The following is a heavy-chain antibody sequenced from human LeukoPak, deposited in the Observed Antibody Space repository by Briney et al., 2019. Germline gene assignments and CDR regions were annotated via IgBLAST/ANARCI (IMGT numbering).Heavy chain of an antibody. J-gene: IGHJ4*02. CDR3: ARGRYGDYH. CDR2: INPDGSTT. CDR1: GFTFTNYW. D-gene: IGHD4-17*01. Sequence: GGSLRLSCAASGFTFTNYWMFWVRQAPGKGLVWVSGINPDGSTTTYTDSVKGRFTISRENAKSTLYLHMNILRVEDTAVYYCARGRYGDYHWGQGILVTVSS. V-gene: IGHV3-74*01.